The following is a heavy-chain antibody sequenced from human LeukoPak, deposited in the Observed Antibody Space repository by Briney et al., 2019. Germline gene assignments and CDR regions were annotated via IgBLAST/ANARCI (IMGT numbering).Heavy chain of an antibody. CDR3: ARGLVVVVPAGGSSEVFDY. Sequence: SETLSLTCAVYGGSFSGYYLSWIRQPPGKGLEWIGEINHSGSTNYNPSLKSRVTISVDTSKNQFSLKLSSVTAADTAVYYCARGLVVVVPAGGSSEVFDYWGQGTLVTVSS. J-gene: IGHJ4*02. V-gene: IGHV4-34*01. CDR2: INHSGST. CDR1: GGSFSGYY. D-gene: IGHD2-2*01.